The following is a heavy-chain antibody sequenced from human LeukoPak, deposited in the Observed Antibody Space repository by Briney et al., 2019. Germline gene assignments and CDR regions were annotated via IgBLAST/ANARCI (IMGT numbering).Heavy chain of an antibody. Sequence: SVKVSFKASGGTFSSYAISWVRQAPGQGLEWMGGIIPIFGTANYAQKFQGRVTITADESTSTAYMELSSLRSEDTAVYYCARGYGMTTVTTSPRCGRLFYPGCSYYGMDVWGQGTTVTVSS. D-gene: IGHD4-17*01. J-gene: IGHJ6*02. V-gene: IGHV1-69*13. CDR3: ARGYGMTTVTTSPRCGRLFYPGCSYYGMDV. CDR2: IIPIFGTA. CDR1: GGTFSSYA.